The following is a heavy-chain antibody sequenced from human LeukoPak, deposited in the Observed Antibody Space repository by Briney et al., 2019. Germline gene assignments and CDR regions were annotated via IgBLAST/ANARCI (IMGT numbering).Heavy chain of an antibody. D-gene: IGHD4-11*01. V-gene: IGHV5-51*01. J-gene: IGHJ6*02. CDR1: GCRFIDYW. CDR3: VRYGLQGCRDSRCFTSYYYYGVDV. Sequence: GGSLQISCQGSGCRFIDYWIGWVRQLPGKGREGMGIIFPGDTDIKYSPSFQGQVTISADNSISTAYLQWSSLKASDTAIYYCVRYGLQGCRDSRCFTSYYYYGVDVWGQGSTVTVSS. CDR2: IFPGDTDI.